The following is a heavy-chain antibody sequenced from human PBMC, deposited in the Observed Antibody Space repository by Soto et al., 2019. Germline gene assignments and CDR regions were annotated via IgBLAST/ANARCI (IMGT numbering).Heavy chain of an antibody. D-gene: IGHD6-6*01. CDR1: GYTFTGNY. CDR3: ARDGDSSSPFDI. V-gene: IGHV1-2*02. J-gene: IGHJ3*02. Sequence: QVQLVQSGAEVKKPGASVKVSCKASGYTFTGNYMHWVRQAPGQGLEWMGWINPNSGGTNYAQKFQGRDTVTRDTSISTAYMELSRLRCDDTAVYYCARDGDSSSPFDIWGQGTMVTVSS. CDR2: INPNSGGT.